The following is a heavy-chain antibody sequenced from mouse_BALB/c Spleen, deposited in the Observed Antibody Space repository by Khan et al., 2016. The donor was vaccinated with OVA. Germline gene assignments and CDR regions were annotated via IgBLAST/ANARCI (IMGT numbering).Heavy chain of an antibody. CDR2: INPGSGGT. D-gene: IGHD2-1*01. CDR3: ARDDYGKFLYFDY. Sequence: QVRLQQSGGEVIRPGTSVKVSCKASGYAFTHYLIEWVKQRPGQGLEWIGVINPGSGGTNYNEKFKGKATLTADKSSSTAYMQLSSLTSDDSAVYFCARDDYGKFLYFDYWGQGTTLTVSS. V-gene: IGHV1-54*01. CDR1: GYAFTHYL. J-gene: IGHJ2*01.